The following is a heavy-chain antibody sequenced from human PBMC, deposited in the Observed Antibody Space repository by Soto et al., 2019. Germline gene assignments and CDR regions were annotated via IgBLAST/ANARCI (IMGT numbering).Heavy chain of an antibody. D-gene: IGHD6-13*01. V-gene: IGHV1-69*01. J-gene: IGHJ2*01. CDR3: AGRIASGRFWYFDL. Sequence: QVQLVQSGAEVKKPGSSVKVSCKASGGTFSSYAISWVRQAPGQGLEWMGGIIPIFGTANYAQKFQGRVTITADESTSTAYMELGSLRSEDPAVYYCAGRIASGRFWYFDLWGRGTLVTVSS. CDR1: GGTFSSYA. CDR2: IIPIFGTA.